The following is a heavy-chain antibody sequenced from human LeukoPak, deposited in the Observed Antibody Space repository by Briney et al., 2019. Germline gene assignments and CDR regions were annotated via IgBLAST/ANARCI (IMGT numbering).Heavy chain of an antibody. CDR1: GGSISGYF. J-gene: IGHJ5*02. Sequence: SETLSLTCTVSGGSISGYFWSWIRQPPGKGLEWIGYIYYSGSTNYNPSLESRVTMSVGTSKNQFSLKLASETAADTAVYYCAREGYYDILTGYYHNWFDPWGQGTLVAVSS. CDR2: IYYSGST. V-gene: IGHV4-59*01. CDR3: AREGYYDILTGYYHNWFDP. D-gene: IGHD3-9*01.